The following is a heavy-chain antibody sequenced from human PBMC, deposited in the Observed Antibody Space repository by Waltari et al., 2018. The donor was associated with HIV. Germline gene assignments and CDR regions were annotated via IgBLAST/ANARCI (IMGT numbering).Heavy chain of an antibody. V-gene: IGHV3-66*01. CDR2: IYSGGST. D-gene: IGHD3-22*01. CDR3: ARDNPAYDSSGYYYGMDV. Sequence: EVQLVESGGGLVQPGGSLRLSCAASGLLVSSNYMSCVRQAPGKGLEWVSVIYSGGSTYYGDSVKGRFTISRDNSKNTLYLQMNSLRAEDTAVYYCARDNPAYDSSGYYYGMDVWGQGTTVTVSS. CDR1: GLLVSSNY. J-gene: IGHJ6*02.